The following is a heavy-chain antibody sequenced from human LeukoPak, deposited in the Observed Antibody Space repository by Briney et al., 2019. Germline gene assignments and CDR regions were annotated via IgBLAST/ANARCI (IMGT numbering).Heavy chain of an antibody. V-gene: IGHV4-4*07. CDR3: AKNGYSKYYYDSSGQGAFDI. CDR1: GGSISSYY. Sequence: SETLSLTCAVSGGSISSYYWCWIRQPAGKGLEWIGRIYTSGSTNYNPSLKSRVTMSVDTSKNQFSLKLSSVTAADTAVYYCAKNGYSKYYYDSSGQGAFDIWGQGTMVTVSS. CDR2: IYTSGST. J-gene: IGHJ3*02. D-gene: IGHD3-22*01.